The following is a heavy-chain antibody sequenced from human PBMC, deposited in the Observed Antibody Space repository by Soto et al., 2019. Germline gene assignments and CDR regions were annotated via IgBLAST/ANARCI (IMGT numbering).Heavy chain of an antibody. CDR3: ARVVITNYDYYYGMDV. D-gene: IGHD3-22*01. J-gene: IGHJ6*02. Sequence: QVQLVQSGAEVKKPGASVKVSCKASGYTFTSYGISWVQQAPGQGLEWMGWISAYNGNTNYAQKLQGRVTMTTDTSTSTAYMELRSLRSDDTAVYYCARVVITNYDYYYGMDVWGQGTTVTVSS. CDR2: ISAYNGNT. CDR1: GYTFTSYG. V-gene: IGHV1-18*04.